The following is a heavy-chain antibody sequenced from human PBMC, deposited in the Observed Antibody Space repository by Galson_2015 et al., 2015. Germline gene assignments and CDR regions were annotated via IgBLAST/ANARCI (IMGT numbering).Heavy chain of an antibody. V-gene: IGHV3-30-3*01. D-gene: IGHD3-22*01. CDR1: GFTFSSYA. CDR2: ISYDGSNK. J-gene: IGHJ4*02. CDR3: ARDYDSSGYYRPPDY. Sequence: SLRLSCAASGFTFSSYAMHWVRQAPGQGLEWVAVISYDGSNKYYADSVKGRFTISRDNSKNTLYLQMNSLRAEDTAVYYCARDYDSSGYYRPPDYWGQGTLVTVSS.